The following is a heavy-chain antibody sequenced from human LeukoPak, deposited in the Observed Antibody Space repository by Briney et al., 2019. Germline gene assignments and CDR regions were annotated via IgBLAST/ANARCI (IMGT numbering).Heavy chain of an antibody. Sequence: PGGSLRLSCAASGFTFSTYWMHWVCQAPGKGLVWVSRIKSDGSSTTHADSVKGRFTISRDNAKNTLYLQMNSLRAEDTAVYYCARDLPYYYGSGSYRHFDYWGQGTLVTVSS. V-gene: IGHV3-74*01. CDR2: IKSDGSST. CDR1: GFTFSTYW. D-gene: IGHD3-10*01. CDR3: ARDLPYYYGSGSYRHFDY. J-gene: IGHJ4*02.